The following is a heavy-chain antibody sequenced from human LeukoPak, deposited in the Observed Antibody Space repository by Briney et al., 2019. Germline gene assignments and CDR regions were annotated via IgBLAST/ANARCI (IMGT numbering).Heavy chain of an antibody. Sequence: QPGGSLRLSCAASGFTFSSYAMSWVRQAPGKGLEWVSAICGSGGSTYYADSVKGRFTIPRDNSKNPVYLQMNSLRAEDTAVYFCAKGRYDSSGYEFYFGYWGQGTLGTGSS. CDR2: ICGSGGST. CDR1: GFTFSSYA. D-gene: IGHD3-22*01. J-gene: IGHJ4*02. V-gene: IGHV3-23*01. CDR3: AKGRYDSSGYEFYFGY.